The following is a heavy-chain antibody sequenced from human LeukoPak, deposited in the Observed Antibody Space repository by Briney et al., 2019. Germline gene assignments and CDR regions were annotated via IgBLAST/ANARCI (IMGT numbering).Heavy chain of an antibody. CDR3: ARDLPRIAVFDY. CDR1: GFTFSSYE. J-gene: IGHJ4*02. D-gene: IGHD6-19*01. Sequence: PSGGSLRLSCAASGFTFSSYEMNWVRQAPGKGLEWVSYISSSGSTIYYADSVKGRFTISRDNAKNSLYLQMNSLRAEDTAVYYCARDLPRIAVFDYWGQGTLVTVSS. V-gene: IGHV3-48*03. CDR2: ISSSGSTI.